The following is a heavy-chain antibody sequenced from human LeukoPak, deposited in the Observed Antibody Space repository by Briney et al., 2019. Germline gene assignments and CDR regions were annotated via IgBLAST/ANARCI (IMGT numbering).Heavy chain of an antibody. CDR3: AKDRTVGASYWYFDL. D-gene: IGHD1-26*01. V-gene: IGHV3-23*01. J-gene: IGHJ2*01. CDR2: TSTSGGSA. CDR1: GFTFSNNA. Sequence: PGGSLRLSCAASGFTFSNNAMSWVRQAPGKGLEWVSATSTSGGSAYYADSVKGRFTISRDSSKNTLFLHMNSLRVEDTAIYYCAKDRTVGASYWYFDLWGRGTLVTVSS.